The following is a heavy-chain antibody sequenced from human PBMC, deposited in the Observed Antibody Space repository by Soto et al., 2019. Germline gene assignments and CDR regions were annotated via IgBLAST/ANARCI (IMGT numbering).Heavy chain of an antibody. CDR3: ARAPGVRGVPSNALGV. D-gene: IGHD3-10*01. CDR1: GYTFTDYF. V-gene: IGHV1-2*02. Sequence: GASVKVSCKASGYTFTDYFIHWVRQAPGQGLEWMGWINPNSGDTNYAPKFKGRVTVTTDTSISTAYMELSSLRSDDTAVYFCARAPGVRGVPSNALGVWGQGTTVTVSS. J-gene: IGHJ6*02. CDR2: INPNSGDT.